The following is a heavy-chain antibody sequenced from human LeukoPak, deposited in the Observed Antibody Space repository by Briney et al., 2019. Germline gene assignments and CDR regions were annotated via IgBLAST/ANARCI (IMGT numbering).Heavy chain of an antibody. CDR1: GGSLSSYY. D-gene: IGHD6-19*01. V-gene: IGHV4-4*07. Sequence: PSETLSLTCTFSGGSLSSYYWSWIRQPAGKGLEWIGRIHTSGSTNYNPSLKSRVTMSVDTSKNQFSLKLSSVTAADTAVYYCARENSSGWYRGYYYYLDVWGKGTTVTVSS. CDR2: IHTSGST. CDR3: ARENSSGWYRGYYYYLDV. J-gene: IGHJ6*03.